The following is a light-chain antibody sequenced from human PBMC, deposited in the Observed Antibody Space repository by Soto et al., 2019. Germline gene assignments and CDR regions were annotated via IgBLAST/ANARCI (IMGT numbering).Light chain of an antibody. V-gene: IGKV3-20*01. CDR2: GAS. J-gene: IGKJ5*01. Sequence: GGRARLSGTARQSVSRWLAWYQHRPGQSPRLLISGASMRASGVPVRFSGSGSGTDFTLTISRLEPEDFAVYYCQHYGETPITFGLGTRLEIK. CDR1: QSVSRW. CDR3: QHYGETPIT.